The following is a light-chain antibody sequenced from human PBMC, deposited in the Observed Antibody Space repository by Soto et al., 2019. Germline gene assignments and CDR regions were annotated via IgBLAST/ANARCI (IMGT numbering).Light chain of an antibody. J-gene: IGKJ1*01. CDR3: QQYNYWHS. CDR1: QSVSSN. CDR2: SAS. V-gene: IGKV3-15*01. Sequence: MTHSPAALSVSPGERATLSCRASQSVSSNLAWYQQKPGQAPRLLIYSASTRATGIPARFSGSGSGTEFTLTISSLQSEDFAVYYCQQYNYWHSFGQGTKVDIK.